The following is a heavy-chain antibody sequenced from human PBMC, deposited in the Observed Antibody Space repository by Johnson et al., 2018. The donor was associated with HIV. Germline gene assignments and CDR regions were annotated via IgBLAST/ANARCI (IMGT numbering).Heavy chain of an antibody. Sequence: VQLVESGGGVVQPGRSLRLSCAASGFTFGSYWMTWVRQAPGKGLEWVANIKQDGSEKYYVDSVKGRFTISRDNAKNSLYLQMNSLRAEDTAVYYCTTDPRWELPRYGIWGQGTMVTVSS. CDR1: GFTFGSYW. CDR2: IKQDGSEK. V-gene: IGHV3-7*03. CDR3: TTDPRWELPRYGI. D-gene: IGHD1-26*01. J-gene: IGHJ3*02.